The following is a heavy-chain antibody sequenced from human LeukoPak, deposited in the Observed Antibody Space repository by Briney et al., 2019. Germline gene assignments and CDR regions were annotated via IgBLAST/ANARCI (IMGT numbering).Heavy chain of an antibody. D-gene: IGHD3-22*01. Sequence: GESLKISCKGSGYSFTSYWISWVRQMPGKGLEWMGRIDPSDSYTNYSPSFQGHVTISADKSISTAYLQWSSLKASDTAMYYCARRGGYYYDSSGYYPLDYWGQGTLVTVSS. CDR3: ARRGGYYYDSSGYYPLDY. CDR2: IDPSDSYT. J-gene: IGHJ4*02. V-gene: IGHV5-10-1*01. CDR1: GYSFTSYW.